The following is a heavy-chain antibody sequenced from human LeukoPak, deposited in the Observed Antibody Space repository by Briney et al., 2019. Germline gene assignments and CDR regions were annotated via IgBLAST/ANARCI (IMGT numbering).Heavy chain of an antibody. CDR1: GFTFSSYV. Sequence: PGRSLRLSCAASGFTFSSYVMHWVRQAPGKGLGWVAVIWSDGSNKYYADSVKGRFTISRDNSKNTLYLQMNTLRAEDTAVYYCARAPVAASYYFDYWGQGTLVTVSS. J-gene: IGHJ4*02. CDR3: ARAPVAASYYFDY. V-gene: IGHV3-33*01. D-gene: IGHD6-19*01. CDR2: IWSDGSNK.